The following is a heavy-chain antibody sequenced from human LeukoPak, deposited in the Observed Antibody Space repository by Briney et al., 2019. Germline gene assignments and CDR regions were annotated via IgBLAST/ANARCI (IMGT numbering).Heavy chain of an antibody. D-gene: IGHD6-6*01. V-gene: IGHV1-8*01. J-gene: IGHJ6*02. CDR1: GYTFTSYD. CDR2: MNPNSGNT. CDR3: ARGARIAARPDYYYYGMDV. Sequence: ASVKVSCKASGYTFTSYDINWVRQATGQGLEWMGWMNPNSGNTGYAQKFQGRVTMTRNTSISTAYMELSSLRSEDTAVYYCARGARIAARPDYYYYGMDVWGQGTTVTVSS.